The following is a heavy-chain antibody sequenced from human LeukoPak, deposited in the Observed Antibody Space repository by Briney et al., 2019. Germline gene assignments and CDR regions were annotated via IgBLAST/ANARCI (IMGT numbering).Heavy chain of an antibody. Sequence: SETLSLTCTVSGGSISSSSYYWGWIRHPPGKGLEWIGSIYYSGSTYYNPSLKSRVTISVDTSKNQFSLKLSSVTAADTAVYYCARGHDSSGYYPNWFDPWGQGTLVTVSS. V-gene: IGHV4-39*07. CDR2: IYYSGST. CDR1: GGSISSSSYY. CDR3: ARGHDSSGYYPNWFDP. J-gene: IGHJ5*02. D-gene: IGHD3-22*01.